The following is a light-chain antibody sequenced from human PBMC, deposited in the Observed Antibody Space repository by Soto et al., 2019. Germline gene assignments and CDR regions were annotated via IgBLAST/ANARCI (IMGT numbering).Light chain of an antibody. CDR2: GAS. V-gene: IGKV3-20*01. CDR1: QSVSSSY. J-gene: IGKJ2*01. CDR3: QQYGSSVH. Sequence: EIVLTQSPGTLSLSPGERATLSCRASQSVSSSYLAWYQQKPGQAPRLLIYGASSRATGIPDRFSDSGSGTDFTLTISRLEPEDFAVYYCQQYGSSVHFGQGTKLEIK.